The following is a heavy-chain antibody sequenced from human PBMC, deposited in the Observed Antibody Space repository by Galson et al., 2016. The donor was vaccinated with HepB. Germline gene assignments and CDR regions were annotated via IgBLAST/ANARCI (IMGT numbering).Heavy chain of an antibody. CDR1: GGSFSISE. J-gene: IGHJ4*02. CDR3: ARRYGDYYFEY. Sequence: SVKVSCKASGGSFSISEINWVRQAPGQGLEWMAGITPIIGSKKYAQKSQGRVTITADESTATAYMELSSLRYEDAAIYYCARRYGDYYFEYWGQGTLVTVSS. CDR2: ITPIIGSK. D-gene: IGHD3-10*01. V-gene: IGHV1-69*13.